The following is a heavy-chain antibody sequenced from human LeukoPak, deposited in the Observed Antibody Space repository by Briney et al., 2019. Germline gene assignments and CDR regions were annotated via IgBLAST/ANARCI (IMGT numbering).Heavy chain of an antibody. V-gene: IGHV1-8*01. D-gene: IGHD6-19*01. CDR2: MNPNSGNT. CDR1: GYTFTTYD. Sequence: ASVKVSCKASGYTFTTYDINWVRQATGQGLEWMGWMNPNSGNTGYTQKFQGRVTMTRNTSISTAYMELSSLRSEDTAVYYCARGRGSGHKEDWFDPWGQGTLVTVSS. J-gene: IGHJ5*02. CDR3: ARGRGSGHKEDWFDP.